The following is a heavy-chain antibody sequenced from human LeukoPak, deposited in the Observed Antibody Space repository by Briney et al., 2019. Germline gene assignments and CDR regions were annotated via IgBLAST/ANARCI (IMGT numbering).Heavy chain of an antibody. CDR1: GVSISSYY. CDR3: ARAHWPYYHDSSDAFDI. D-gene: IGHD3-22*01. CDR2: IYTSGST. V-gene: IGHV4-4*07. Sequence: SETLSLTCTVSGVSISSYYRSWIRQPAGKGLEWIGRIYTSGSTNYNPSLKSRVTMSVDTSKNQFSLKLSPVTAADTAVYYCARAHWPYYHDSSDAFDIWGQGTMVTVSS. J-gene: IGHJ3*02.